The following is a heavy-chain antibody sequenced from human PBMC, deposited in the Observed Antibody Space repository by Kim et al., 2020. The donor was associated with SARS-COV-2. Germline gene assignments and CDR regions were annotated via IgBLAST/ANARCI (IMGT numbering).Heavy chain of an antibody. J-gene: IGHJ4*02. V-gene: IGHV3-33*01. CDR2: K. CDR3: ARNSDTLGFVY. Sequence: KYYGDSVKSRFTISRDNSKNTLYLQVNSLRVEDTAVYFCARNSDTLGFVYWGQGTLVTVSS. D-gene: IGHD2-15*01.